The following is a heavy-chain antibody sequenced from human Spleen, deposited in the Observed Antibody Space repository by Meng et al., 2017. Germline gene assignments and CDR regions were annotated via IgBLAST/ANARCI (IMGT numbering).Heavy chain of an antibody. V-gene: IGHV3-48*03. D-gene: IGHD3-10*01. Sequence: GESLKISCAASGFTFSSYEMNWVRQAPGKGLEWVSYISSNGSTIYYADSVKGRFTISRDNAKNSLYLQMNSLRAEDTAVYYCARDLVSLWFGYYYYGMDVWGQGTTVTVSS. CDR1: GFTFSSYE. J-gene: IGHJ6*02. CDR3: ARDLVSLWFGYYYYGMDV. CDR2: ISSNGSTI.